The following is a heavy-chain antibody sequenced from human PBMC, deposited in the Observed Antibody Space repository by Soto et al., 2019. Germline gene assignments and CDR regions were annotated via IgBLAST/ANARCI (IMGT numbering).Heavy chain of an antibody. Sequence: QVQLRESGPGLVKPSEPLSLTCTVSGGSASTDFYNWRWIRQPPGKGLEWVGDISHSGSTNYNPSLKSRATISVDTSKSPLVLKVTPVTAADSGVTNALRVKRKTYHPKTESWGQGSLVTVSS. CDR3: LRVKRKTYHPKTES. V-gene: IGHV4-61*01. CDR2: ISHSGST. J-gene: IGHJ5*02. CDR1: GGSASTDFYN. D-gene: IGHD7-27*01.